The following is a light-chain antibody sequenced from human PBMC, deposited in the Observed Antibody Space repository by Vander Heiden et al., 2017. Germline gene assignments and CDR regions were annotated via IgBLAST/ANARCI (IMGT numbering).Light chain of an antibody. CDR1: RSNVGNNP. J-gene: IGLJ1*01. CDR3: AAWDDSLSVYV. CDR2: GNT. Sequence: HSLLTPSPSASRTPRQRVTISCSGSRSNVGNNPVNWYQQLPGTAPKLLIYGNTQRRSGVPARFSGSKSGTSASLAISGLQSEDEADYYCAAWDDSLSVYVFGTGTKVTLL. V-gene: IGLV1-44*01.